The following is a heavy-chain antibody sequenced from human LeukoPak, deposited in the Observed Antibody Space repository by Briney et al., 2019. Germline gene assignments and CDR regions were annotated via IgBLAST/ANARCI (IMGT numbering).Heavy chain of an antibody. J-gene: IGHJ4*02. V-gene: IGHV3-11*04. D-gene: IGHD2-2*01. Sequence: PGGSLRLSCAASGFTFSDYYMSWLRQAPGKGLEWVSYINGDSSTIYYADSVKGRFTISRDNAKKSLYLQMNSLRTEDTAVYYCANTEYQRLGTDYWGQGTLVTVSS. CDR3: ANTEYQRLGTDY. CDR1: GFTFSDYY. CDR2: INGDSSTI.